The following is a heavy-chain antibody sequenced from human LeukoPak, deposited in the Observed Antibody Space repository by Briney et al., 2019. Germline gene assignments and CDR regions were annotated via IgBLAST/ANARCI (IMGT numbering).Heavy chain of an antibody. CDR2: IIPIFGTA. D-gene: IGHD3-10*01. CDR3: ARAPLLWFGELLTRNYYYYGMDV. V-gene: IGHV1-69*01. CDR1: GGTFSSYA. Sequence: SVKVSCKASGGTFSSYAINWVRQAPGRGLEWMGGIIPIFGTANYAQKFQGRVTITADESTSTAYMELSSLRSEDTAVYYCARAPLLWFGELLTRNYYYYGMDVWGKGTTVTVSS. J-gene: IGHJ6*04.